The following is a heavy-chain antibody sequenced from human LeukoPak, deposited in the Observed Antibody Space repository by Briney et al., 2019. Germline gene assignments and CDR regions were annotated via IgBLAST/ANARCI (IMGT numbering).Heavy chain of an antibody. Sequence: ASVKVSCKASGYTFTGYYMHWVRQAPGQGLEWMGWINPNSGGTNYAQKFQGRVTMTRDTAISTAYMELSRLRSDDTAVYYCARDSLCDCSGSSSYGMDVWGQGTTVTVSS. CDR2: INPNSGGT. CDR1: GYTFTGYY. D-gene: IGHD2-15*01. V-gene: IGHV1-2*02. CDR3: ARDSLCDCSGSSSYGMDV. J-gene: IGHJ6*02.